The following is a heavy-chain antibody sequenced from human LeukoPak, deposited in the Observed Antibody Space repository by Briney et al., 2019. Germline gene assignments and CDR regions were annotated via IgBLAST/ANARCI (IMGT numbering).Heavy chain of an antibody. CDR2: INPSGDST. CDR1: GYTFTSYY. CDR3: ARAGTGTSVRWDY. D-gene: IGHD1-7*01. J-gene: IGHJ4*02. Sequence: ASVKISCKASGYTFTSYYMHWVRQAPGQGLEWMGVINPSGDSTSYAQKFQGTVTMTRDTSTSTVYMEVTSLRSEDTAVYYCARAGTGTSVRWDYWGQGTPVTVSS. V-gene: IGHV1-46*01.